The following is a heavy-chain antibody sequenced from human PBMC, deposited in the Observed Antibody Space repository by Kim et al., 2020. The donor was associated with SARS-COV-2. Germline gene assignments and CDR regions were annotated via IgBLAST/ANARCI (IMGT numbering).Heavy chain of an antibody. V-gene: IGHV3-21*01. CDR2: MSSSSTNI. CDR1: GFTFSTYS. CDR3: ARVKLLYCGGDCYPGASDI. D-gene: IGHD2-21*02. J-gene: IGHJ3*02. Sequence: GGSLRLSCAASGFTFSTYSMNWVRQAPGKGLEWVSSMSSSSTNIYYADSVKGRFTISRDNAKNSLYLQMNSLRAEDTAVYYCARVKLLYCGGDCYPGASDIWGQGTMVTVSS.